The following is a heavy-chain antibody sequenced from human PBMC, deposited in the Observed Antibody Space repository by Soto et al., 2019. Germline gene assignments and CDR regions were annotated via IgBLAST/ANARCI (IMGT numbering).Heavy chain of an antibody. D-gene: IGHD3-22*01. CDR2: IKQDGSEK. J-gene: IGHJ4*02. V-gene: IGHV3-7*04. CDR1: GFTFSSYW. Sequence: EVQLVESGGDLVQPGGSLRLSCAASGFTFSSYWMSWVRQVPGKGLEWVANIKQDGSEKYYVDSVRGRFTISRDNAKDSLYLQMNSLRVEDTAVYYCAMDYDRTPGIHWGQGSLVAVSS. CDR3: AMDYDRTPGIH.